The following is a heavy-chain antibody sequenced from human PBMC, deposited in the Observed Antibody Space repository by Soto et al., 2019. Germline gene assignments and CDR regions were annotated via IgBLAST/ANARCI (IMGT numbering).Heavy chain of an antibody. Sequence: TGVTLRLSCAASGCKFIGYGMNWVRQAPGKGLEWVSSISSSSSYIYYADSVKGRFTISRDNAKNSLYLQMNSLRAEDTAVYYCARAYTAMDYWGQGTLVTVSS. V-gene: IGHV3-21*01. CDR3: ARAYTAMDY. CDR2: ISSSSSYI. CDR1: GCKFIGYG. J-gene: IGHJ4*02. D-gene: IGHD5-18*01.